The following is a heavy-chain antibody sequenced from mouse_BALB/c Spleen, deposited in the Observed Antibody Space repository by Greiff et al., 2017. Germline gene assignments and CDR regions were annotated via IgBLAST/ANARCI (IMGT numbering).Heavy chain of an antibody. D-gene: IGHD2-4*01. CDR3: ATPYDYDGAWFAY. CDR2: IDPANGNT. V-gene: IGHV14-3*02. J-gene: IGHJ3*01. Sequence: VQLQQSGAELVKPGASVKLSCTASGFNIKDTYMHWVKQRPEQGLEWVGRIDPANGNTKYDPKFQGKATITADTSSNTAYLQLSSLTSEDTAVYYCATPYDYDGAWFAYWGQGTLVTVSA. CDR1: GFNIKDTY.